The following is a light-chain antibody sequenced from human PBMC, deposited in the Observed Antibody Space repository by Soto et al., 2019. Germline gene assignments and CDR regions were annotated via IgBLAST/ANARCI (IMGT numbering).Light chain of an antibody. CDR2: EGS. CDR3: CSYAGSSTPVV. J-gene: IGLJ2*01. V-gene: IGLV2-23*01. Sequence: QSVLTQPASVSGSPGQSLTISCTGTSSDVGSYNLVSWYQQHPGKAPKLMIYEGSKRLSGVSNRFSGSKSGHTASLTISGLQAEDEADYYCCSYAGSSTPVVFGGGTKLTVL. CDR1: SSDVGSYNL.